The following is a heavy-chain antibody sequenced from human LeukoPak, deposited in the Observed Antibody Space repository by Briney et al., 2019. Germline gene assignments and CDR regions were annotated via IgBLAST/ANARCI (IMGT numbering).Heavy chain of an antibody. CDR1: GFTFRTFE. CDR2: ISSSGSNI. V-gene: IGHV3-48*03. D-gene: IGHD5-24*01. CDR3: ARADMATITIDY. Sequence: GGSLRLSCAASGFTFRTFEMNWVRQAPGKGLEWVSYISSSGSNIYYADSVKGRFTISRDNAKNSLYLQMNSPRVEDTAVYCCARADMATITIDYWGQGTLVTVSS. J-gene: IGHJ4*02.